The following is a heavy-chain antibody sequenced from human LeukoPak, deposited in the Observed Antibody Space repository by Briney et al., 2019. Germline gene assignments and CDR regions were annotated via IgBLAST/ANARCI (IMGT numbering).Heavy chain of an antibody. J-gene: IGHJ4*02. CDR1: GFTFDDYA. CDR3: AKDSMITFGGVIVPFDY. Sequence: GGSLRLSCAASGFTFDDYAMHWVRQAPGKGLEWVAVIWYDGSNKYYADTVKGRFTISRDNSKNTLYLQMNSLRAEDTTVYYCAKDSMITFGGVIVPFDYWGQGTLVTVSS. V-gene: IGHV3-33*06. CDR2: IWYDGSNK. D-gene: IGHD3-16*02.